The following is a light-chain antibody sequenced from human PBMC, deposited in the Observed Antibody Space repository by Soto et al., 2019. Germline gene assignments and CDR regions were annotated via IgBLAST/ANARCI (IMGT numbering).Light chain of an antibody. V-gene: IGLV2-8*01. CDR2: EVS. J-gene: IGLJ2*01. CDR3: NYYAGNHNVL. Sequence: QSALTQPPSASGSPGQSVTISCTGFSSDVGNYNYVSWYQQHPGKAPKLIIYEVSKRPSGVPDRFSGSKSGNTASLTVSGLQAEDEADYYCNYYAGNHNVLFGGGTKLTVL. CDR1: SSDVGNYNY.